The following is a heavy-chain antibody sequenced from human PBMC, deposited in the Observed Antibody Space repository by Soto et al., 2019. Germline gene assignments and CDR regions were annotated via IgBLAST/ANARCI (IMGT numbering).Heavy chain of an antibody. D-gene: IGHD2-15*01. Sequence: SETLSLTCTVSGGSISSYYWSWIRQPPGKGLEWIGYIYYSGSTNYNPSLKSRVTISVDTSKNQFSLKLSSVTAADTAVYYCARVDGYCSGGSCYLGNDAFDIWGQGTMVTVSS. J-gene: IGHJ3*02. CDR3: ARVDGYCSGGSCYLGNDAFDI. V-gene: IGHV4-59*01. CDR2: IYYSGST. CDR1: GGSISSYY.